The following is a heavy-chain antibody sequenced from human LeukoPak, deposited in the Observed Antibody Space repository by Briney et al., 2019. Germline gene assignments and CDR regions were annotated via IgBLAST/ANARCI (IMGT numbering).Heavy chain of an antibody. CDR1: GYTLTELS. Sequence: ASVKVSCKVSGYTLTELSMHWVRQAPGKGLEWMGGFDPEDGETIYAQKFQGRVTMTEDTSTDTACMELSSLRSEDTAVYYCATGGIAVAGPQRDFDYWGQGTLVTVSS. CDR3: ATGGIAVAGPQRDFDY. V-gene: IGHV1-24*01. CDR2: FDPEDGET. J-gene: IGHJ4*02. D-gene: IGHD6-19*01.